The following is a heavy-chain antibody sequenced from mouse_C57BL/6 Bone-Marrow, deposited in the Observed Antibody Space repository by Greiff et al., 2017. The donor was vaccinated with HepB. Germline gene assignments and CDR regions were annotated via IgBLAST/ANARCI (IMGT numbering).Heavy chain of an antibody. V-gene: IGHV3-1*01. D-gene: IGHD1-1*01. CDR3: ARALRGYFDV. CDR1: GYSITSGYD. CDR2: ISYSGST. J-gene: IGHJ1*03. Sequence: VQLKESGPGMVKPSQSLSLTCTVTGYSITSGYDWHWIRHFPGNKLEWIGYISYSGSTNYNPSLKSRISITHDTSKNHFFLQLNSVTTEDTATYYCARALRGYFDVWGTGTTVTVSS.